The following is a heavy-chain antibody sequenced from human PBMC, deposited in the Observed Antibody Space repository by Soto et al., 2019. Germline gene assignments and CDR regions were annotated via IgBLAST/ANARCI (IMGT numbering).Heavy chain of an antibody. D-gene: IGHD3-22*01. V-gene: IGHV5-10-1*01. CDR1: GYSFTSYW. Sequence: PGESLKISCKGSGYSFTSYWISWVRQMPGKGLEWMGRIDPSGSYTNYSPSLQGHVTISSDKSISTAYLQWSSLKASDTAMYYCARHTGRLKYYYDSSGSLDAFDIWGQWTIVTVSS. J-gene: IGHJ3*02. CDR2: IDPSGSYT. CDR3: ARHTGRLKYYYDSSGSLDAFDI.